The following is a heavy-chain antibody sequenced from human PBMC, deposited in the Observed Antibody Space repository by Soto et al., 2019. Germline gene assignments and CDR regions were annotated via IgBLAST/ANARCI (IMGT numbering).Heavy chain of an antibody. J-gene: IGHJ4*02. D-gene: IGHD6-19*01. CDR2: ISYDGSNK. CDR3: ATYSSGWYYFDY. CDR1: GFTFISYG. V-gene: IGHV3-30*03. Sequence: GGSLRLSCAASGFTFISYGMHWVRQAPGKGLEWVAVISYDGSNKYYADSVKGRFTISRDNSKNTLYLQMNSLRAEDTAVYYCATYSSGWYYFDYWGQGTLVTVSS.